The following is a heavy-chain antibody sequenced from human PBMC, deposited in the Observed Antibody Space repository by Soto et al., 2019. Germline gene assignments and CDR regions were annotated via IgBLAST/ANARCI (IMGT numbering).Heavy chain of an antibody. CDR3: ARDPVEYDSSGYYYLDY. CDR2: IIPIFGTA. CDR1: GGTFSSYA. J-gene: IGHJ4*02. Sequence: ASVKVSCKASGGTFSSYAISWVRQAPGQGLEWMGGIIPIFGTANYAQKFQGRVTITADESTSTAYMELSSLRSEDTAVYYCARDPVEYDSSGYYYLDYWGQGTLVTVSS. V-gene: IGHV1-69*13. D-gene: IGHD3-22*01.